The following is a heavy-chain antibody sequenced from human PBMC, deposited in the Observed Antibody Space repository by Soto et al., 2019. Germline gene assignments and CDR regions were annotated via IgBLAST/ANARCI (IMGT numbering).Heavy chain of an antibody. CDR2: IIPIFSSR. Sequence: GASVKVSCKTSRDTFNKYAFNWVRQAPGQGLEWMGWIIPIFSSRNYAEKFQGRVTITADDSTSTAYMELRSLRFEDTAVYYCARGETYIGVWGQGTTVTVSS. J-gene: IGHJ6*02. V-gene: IGHV1-69*13. CDR3: ARGETYIGV. D-gene: IGHD2-15*01. CDR1: RDTFNKYA.